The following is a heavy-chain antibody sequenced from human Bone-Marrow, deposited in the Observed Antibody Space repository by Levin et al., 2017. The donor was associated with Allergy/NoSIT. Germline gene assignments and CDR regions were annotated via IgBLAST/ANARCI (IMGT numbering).Heavy chain of an antibody. CDR2: ISYDGSNK. D-gene: IGHD6-19*01. V-gene: IGHV3-30-3*01. CDR3: ARVGQWLVLYYYYGMDV. J-gene: IGHJ6*02. CDR1: GFTFSSYA. Sequence: GGSLRLSCAASGFTFSSYAMHWVRQAPGKGLEWVAVISYDGSNKYYADSVKGRFTISRDNSKNTLYLQMNSLRAEDTAVYYCARVGQWLVLYYYYGMDVWGQGTTVTVSS.